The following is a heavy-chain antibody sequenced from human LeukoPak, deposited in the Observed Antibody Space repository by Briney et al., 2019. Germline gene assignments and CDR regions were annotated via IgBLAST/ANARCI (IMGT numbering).Heavy chain of an antibody. Sequence: SEILSLTCTVSGGSISSGDYYWSWIRQPPGKSLEWIGYIYYSGSTYYNPSLKSRVTISVDTSKNQFSLKLSSVTAADTAVYYCARAFYYDSSGSDYWGQGTLVTVSS. CDR2: IYYSGST. V-gene: IGHV4-30-4*08. D-gene: IGHD3-22*01. CDR3: ARAFYYDSSGSDY. J-gene: IGHJ4*02. CDR1: GGSISSGDYY.